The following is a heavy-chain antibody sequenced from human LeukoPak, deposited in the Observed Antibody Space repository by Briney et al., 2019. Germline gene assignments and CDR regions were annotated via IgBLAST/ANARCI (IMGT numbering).Heavy chain of an antibody. CDR1: GYTFTGYY. Sequence: GASVKVSCKASGYTFTGYYMHWVRQAPGQGLEWMGWINPNSGGTNYAQKFQGRVTMTRDTSITTAYMELSSLRSDDTAVYYCARGRRNIWESYLLNWGQGTLVTVSS. V-gene: IGHV1-2*02. CDR3: ARGRRNIWESYLLN. D-gene: IGHD3-16*02. CDR2: INPNSGGT. J-gene: IGHJ4*02.